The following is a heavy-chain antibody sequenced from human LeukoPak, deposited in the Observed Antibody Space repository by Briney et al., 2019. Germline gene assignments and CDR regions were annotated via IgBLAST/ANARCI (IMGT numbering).Heavy chain of an antibody. J-gene: IGHJ3*01. V-gene: IGHV4-38-2*01. D-gene: IGHD3-22*01. Sequence: SETLSLTCAVSGYSISSGYYWGWIRQSPGKGLEWIVTIFHSGSIYYNPSLKSRVTLSVDTSKNQFSLRLNSVTAADTALYYCARMGVSYYYDSSTYYPTAFDVWGQGTMVSVSS. CDR2: IFHSGSI. CDR1: GYSISSGYY. CDR3: ARMGVSYYYDSSTYYPTAFDV.